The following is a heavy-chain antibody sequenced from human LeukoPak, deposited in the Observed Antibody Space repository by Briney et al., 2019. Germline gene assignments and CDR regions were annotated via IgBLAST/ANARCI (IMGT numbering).Heavy chain of an antibody. CDR1: GGSISSYY. D-gene: IGHD3-22*01. J-gene: IGHJ4*02. CDR2: IYYSGST. Sequence: SETLSLTCTVSGGSISSYYWSWIRQPPGKGLEWIGYIYYSGSTNYNPSLKSRVTISIDTSRNQFSLKLRSVTAADTAVYYCARDRYYYDSSSYYYFDYWGQGTLVTASS. V-gene: IGHV4-59*01. CDR3: ARDRYYYDSSSYYYFDY.